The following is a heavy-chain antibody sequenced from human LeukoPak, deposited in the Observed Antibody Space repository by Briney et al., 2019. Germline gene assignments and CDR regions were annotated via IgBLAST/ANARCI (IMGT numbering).Heavy chain of an antibody. J-gene: IGHJ4*02. Sequence: GGSLRLSCAASGFTFSSYGMHWVRQAPGKGLEWVAFMRYDGSNKYYADSVKGRFTISRDNSKNTLYLQMNSLRAEDTAVYYCAKVRFGVTARYYFDYWGQGTLVTVSS. CDR3: AKVRFGVTARYYFDY. V-gene: IGHV3-30*02. CDR1: GFTFSSYG. D-gene: IGHD3-10*01. CDR2: MRYDGSNK.